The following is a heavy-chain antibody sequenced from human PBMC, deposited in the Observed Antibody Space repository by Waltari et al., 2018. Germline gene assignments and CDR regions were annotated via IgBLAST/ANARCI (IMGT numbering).Heavy chain of an antibody. CDR3: AKEAGGSYFDY. Sequence: EVQLVESGGGLVQPGRSLRLSCAASGFTFDDYAMHWVRQAPGKGLEWVSGISWNSGSIGYADSVKGRFTISRDNAKNSLYLQMNSLRAEDMALYYCAKEAGGSYFDYWGQGTLVTVSS. CDR2: ISWNSGSI. CDR1: GFTFDDYA. V-gene: IGHV3-9*03. J-gene: IGHJ4*02. D-gene: IGHD1-26*01.